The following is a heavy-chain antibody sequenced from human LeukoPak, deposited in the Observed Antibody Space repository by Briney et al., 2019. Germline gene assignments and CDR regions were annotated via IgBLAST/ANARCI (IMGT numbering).Heavy chain of an antibody. D-gene: IGHD2-2*01. V-gene: IGHV1-8*01. CDR3: ARGLRLRRVPAARGVYYFDY. CDR1: GYTFTSYD. Sequence: ASVKVSCKASGYTFTSYDINWVRQATGQGLEWMGWMNPNSGNTGYAQKFQGRVTMTRNTSISTAYMELSSLRSEDTAVYYCARGLRLRRVPAARGVYYFDYWGQGTLVSVSS. J-gene: IGHJ4*02. CDR2: MNPNSGNT.